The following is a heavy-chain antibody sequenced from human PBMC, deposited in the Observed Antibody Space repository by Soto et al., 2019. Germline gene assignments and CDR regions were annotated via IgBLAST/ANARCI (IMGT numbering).Heavy chain of an antibody. V-gene: IGHV3-21*01. Sequence: GGSLRLSCAASGFTFSSYSMNWVRQAPGKGLEWVSSISSSSSYIYYADSVKGRSTISRDNAKNSLYLQMNSLRAEDTAVYYCARDRRYCGGDCYFLDVWGQGTTVTVSS. CDR1: GFTFSSYS. CDR2: ISSSSSYI. CDR3: ARDRRYCGGDCYFLDV. J-gene: IGHJ6*02. D-gene: IGHD2-21*02.